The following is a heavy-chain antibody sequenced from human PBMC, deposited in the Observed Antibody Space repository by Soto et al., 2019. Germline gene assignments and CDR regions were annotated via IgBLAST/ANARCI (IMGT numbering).Heavy chain of an antibody. CDR1: GDNVSSNSAA. CDR3: ARSLTPLWQQLGPYYFDY. Sequence: SQTLSLTCAISGDNVSSNSAAWDWIRQSPSRGREWLGRTYYRSKWYNDYAVSVKSRITINPDTSKNQFSLQLNSVTPEDTAVYYCARSLTPLWQQLGPYYFDYWGQGTLVTVSS. CDR2: TYYRSKWYN. J-gene: IGHJ4*02. V-gene: IGHV6-1*01. D-gene: IGHD6-13*01.